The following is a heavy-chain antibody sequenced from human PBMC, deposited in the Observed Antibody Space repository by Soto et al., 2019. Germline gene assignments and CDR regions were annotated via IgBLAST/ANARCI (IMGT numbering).Heavy chain of an antibody. V-gene: IGHV3-7*01. CDR1: GFTFSTYW. D-gene: IGHD3-16*01. Sequence: EVQLVESGGGLVQPGESLRLSCAASGFTFSTYWMTWVSQPPGKGLEWVANIDQDGSERYYVDSVRGRFTISRDNAKNSLYLQMNSLGVEDTAVYYCLCGGNFFVYWGQGTLVTVSP. J-gene: IGHJ4*02. CDR2: IDQDGSER. CDR3: LCGGNFFVY.